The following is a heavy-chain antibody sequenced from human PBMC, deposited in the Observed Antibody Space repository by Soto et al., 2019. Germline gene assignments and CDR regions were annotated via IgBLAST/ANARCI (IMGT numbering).Heavy chain of an antibody. D-gene: IGHD4-17*01. CDR3: ARAASYGDYANLVDY. Sequence: GGSLRLSCAASGFTFSSYSMNWVRQAPGKGLEWVSSISSSSSYIYYADSVKGRFTISRDNAKNSLYLQMNSLRAEDTAVYYRARAASYGDYANLVDYWGQGTLVTVSS. J-gene: IGHJ4*02. V-gene: IGHV3-21*01. CDR1: GFTFSSYS. CDR2: ISSSSSYI.